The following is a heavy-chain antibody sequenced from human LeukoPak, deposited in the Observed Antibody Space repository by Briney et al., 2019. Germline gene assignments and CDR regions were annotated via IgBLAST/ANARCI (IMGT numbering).Heavy chain of an antibody. D-gene: IGHD5-18*01. J-gene: IGHJ4*02. CDR1: GYTFTGYY. CDR3: ARGVNSQGTAMVLFDS. CDR2: INPNSGGT. V-gene: IGHV1-2*02. Sequence: GASVKVSCKASGYTFTGYYMHWVRQAPGQGLEWMGWINPNSGGTNYAQKLQGRVTMTTDTSTSTAYMELRSLRSDDTAVYYCARGVNSQGTAMVLFDSWGQGSLVTVSA.